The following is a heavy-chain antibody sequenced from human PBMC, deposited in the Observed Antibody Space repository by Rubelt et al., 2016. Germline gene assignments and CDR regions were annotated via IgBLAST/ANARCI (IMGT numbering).Heavy chain of an antibody. CDR2: ISYSGST. D-gene: IGHD2/OR15-2a*01. Sequence: QVQLQQWGAGLLKPSETLSLTCTVSGGSISSSSYYWGWIRQPPGKGLEWIGSISYSGSTFYNPSLQSRVTISLETSKNQFSWKLISLTAAETAVDFCASFLRGYYYYGMDVWGQGTTVTVSS. V-gene: IGHV4-39*01. J-gene: IGHJ6*02. CDR3: ASFLRGYYYYGMDV. CDR1: GGSISSSSYY.